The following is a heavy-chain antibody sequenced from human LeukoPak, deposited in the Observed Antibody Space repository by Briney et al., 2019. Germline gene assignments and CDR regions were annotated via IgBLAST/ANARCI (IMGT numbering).Heavy chain of an antibody. J-gene: IGHJ4*02. Sequence: KTSETLSLTCSVSGGSMNSYYWSWIRQSPGKGLEWIGYIYYSGSTNYNPSLKSRVTISVDTSKNQFSLKLSSVTAADTAVYYCGRHVWLQPFDYWGQGTLVTVSS. CDR2: IYYSGST. CDR1: GGSMNSYY. D-gene: IGHD3-9*01. V-gene: IGHV4-59*08. CDR3: GRHVWLQPFDY.